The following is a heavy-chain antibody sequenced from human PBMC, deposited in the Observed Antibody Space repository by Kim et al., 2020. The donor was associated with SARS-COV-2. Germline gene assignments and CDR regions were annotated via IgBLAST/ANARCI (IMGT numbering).Heavy chain of an antibody. D-gene: IGHD3-3*01. CDR2: ISWNSGSI. CDR1: GFTFGDYA. CDR3: AKDPGLRFLEWKPYYYYYMDV. J-gene: IGHJ6*03. V-gene: IGHV3-9*01. Sequence: GGSLRLSCAASGFTFGDYAMHWVRQAPGKGLEWVSGISWNSGSIGYADSVKGRFTISRDNAKNSLYLQMNSLRAEDTALYYCAKDPGLRFLEWKPYYYYYMDVWGKGTTVTVSS.